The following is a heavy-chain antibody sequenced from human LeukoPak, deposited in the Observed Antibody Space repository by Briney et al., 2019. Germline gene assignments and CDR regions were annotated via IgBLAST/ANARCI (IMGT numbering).Heavy chain of an antibody. Sequence: PGGSLRLSCAASGFTFDDYGMSWVRQAPGKGLEWVSGINWIGGTTGYAVSVKGRFTISRDNSKNTLYLQMNSLRAEDTAVYYCFLTYYYDSSGYLWGQGTLVTVSS. CDR2: INWIGGTT. CDR3: FLTYYYDSSGYL. J-gene: IGHJ4*02. CDR1: GFTFDDYG. D-gene: IGHD3-22*01. V-gene: IGHV3-20*04.